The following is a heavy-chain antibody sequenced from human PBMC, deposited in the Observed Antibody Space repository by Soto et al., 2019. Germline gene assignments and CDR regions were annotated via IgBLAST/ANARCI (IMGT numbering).Heavy chain of an antibody. CDR3: ARGDVVVPAATIPLGNDY. V-gene: IGHV1-18*01. CDR2: ISAYNGNT. D-gene: IGHD2-2*01. Sequence: QVQLVQSGAEVKKPGASVKVSCKASGYTFTSYGISWVRQAPGQGLEWMGWISAYNGNTNYAQKLQGRVTMTTDTXKXTXXMELRSLRSDDTAVYDCARGDVVVPAATIPLGNDYWGQGTLVTVSS. CDR1: GYTFTSYG. J-gene: IGHJ4*02.